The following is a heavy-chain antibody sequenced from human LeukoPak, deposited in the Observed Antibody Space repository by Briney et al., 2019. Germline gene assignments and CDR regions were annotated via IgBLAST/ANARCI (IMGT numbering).Heavy chain of an antibody. J-gene: IGHJ4*02. CDR1: GITFSSYA. CDR3: AKDPSMIVLTQFDY. V-gene: IGHV3-23*01. Sequence: PGGSLRLSCAASGITFSSYAMSWVRQAPGKGLEWVSSISGSGGSTYYADSVKGRFTISRDNSKNTLYLQMNSLGAEDTAVYYCAKDPSMIVLTQFDYWGQGTLVTVSS. CDR2: ISGSGGST. D-gene: IGHD3-22*01.